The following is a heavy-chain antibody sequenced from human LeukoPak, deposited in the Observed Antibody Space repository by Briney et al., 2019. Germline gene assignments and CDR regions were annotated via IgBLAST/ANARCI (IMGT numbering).Heavy chain of an antibody. CDR1: GFTFSSCA. J-gene: IGHJ5*02. V-gene: IGHV3-30*02. D-gene: IGHD4-23*01. Sequence: GGSLRLPCAASGFTFSSCAMHWVRQAPGKGLEWVAYIRYDGNNKNYADSVKGRFTISRDNSKDTLFLQMNSLRPEDTAVYYCTKGDDYGANTRLPKYNWFDPWGQGTLVTVSP. CDR3: TKGDDYGANTRLPKYNWFDP. CDR2: IRYDGNNK.